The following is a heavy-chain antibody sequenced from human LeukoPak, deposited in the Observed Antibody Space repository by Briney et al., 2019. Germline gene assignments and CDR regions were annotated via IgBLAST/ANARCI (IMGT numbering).Heavy chain of an antibody. CDR2: IKQDGSEK. Sequence: GGSLRLSCAASGFTFSSNWMSWVRQAPGKGLEWVANIKQDGSEKYYVDSVKGRFTISRDNAKNSLYLQMHSLRAEDTAVYYCTRGVITRDYWGQGTLVTVSS. CDR1: GFTFSSNW. CDR3: TRGVITRDY. V-gene: IGHV3-7*01. D-gene: IGHD3-22*01. J-gene: IGHJ4*02.